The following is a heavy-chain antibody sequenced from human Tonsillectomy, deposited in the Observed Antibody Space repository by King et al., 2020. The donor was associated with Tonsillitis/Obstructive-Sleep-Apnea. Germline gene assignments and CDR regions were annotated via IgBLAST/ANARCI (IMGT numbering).Heavy chain of an antibody. CDR3: ARSYYDSWSAPTP. D-gene: IGHD3-3*01. Sequence: QLVQSGAEVKKPGASVTISCKASGYSFPAYAIHWVRQAPGQRLEWVGWINADNGNTKYSKKFQGRISVTRDRSASTAYIKLTNLRSEDTAVYYCARSYYDSWSAPTPWGQGTLVTVSS. J-gene: IGHJ5*02. CDR1: GYSFPAYA. CDR2: INADNGNT. V-gene: IGHV1-3*01.